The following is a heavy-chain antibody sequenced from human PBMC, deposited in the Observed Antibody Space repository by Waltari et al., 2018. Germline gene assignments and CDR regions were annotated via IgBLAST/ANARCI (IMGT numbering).Heavy chain of an antibody. D-gene: IGHD4-17*01. CDR2: ISGSGSTI. CDR1: GFTFSSYE. J-gene: IGHJ6*02. Sequence: EVQLVESGGGLVQPGGSLRLSCAASGFTFSSYEMNWVRQAPGKGLEWVSYISGSGSTIYYEDSVKGRFTISRDNAKNSLYLQMNSLRAEDTAVYYCAREHGEGYYYYGMDVWGQGTTVTVSS. CDR3: AREHGEGYYYYGMDV. V-gene: IGHV3-48*03.